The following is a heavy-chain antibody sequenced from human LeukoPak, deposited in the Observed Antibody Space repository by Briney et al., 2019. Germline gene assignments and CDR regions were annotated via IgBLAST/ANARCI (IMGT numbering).Heavy chain of an antibody. CDR1: GLTFSGFE. D-gene: IGHD5-24*01. CDR3: ARRLRD. J-gene: IGHJ4*02. V-gene: IGHV3-48*03. Sequence: GGSLRLSCVGSGLTFSGFEMNWVRQASGKGLEWVSYIRHDDTLKTYADSVKGRFTISRDDARNSLYLQMNSLRPEDTAIYYCARRLRDWGQGILVTVSS. CDR2: IRHDDTLK.